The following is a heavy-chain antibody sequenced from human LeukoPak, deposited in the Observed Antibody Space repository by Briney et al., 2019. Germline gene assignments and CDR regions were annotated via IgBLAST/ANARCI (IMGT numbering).Heavy chain of an antibody. D-gene: IGHD3-16*01. V-gene: IGHV4-61*02. J-gene: IGHJ4*02. CDR1: GGSISSGSYY. Sequence: PSETLSLTCTVSGGSISSGSYYWSWIRQPAGKGLEWIGRIYTSGSTNYNPSLKSRVTISVDTSKNQFSLKLSSVTAADTAVYYCAREGDPFGLDWGQGTLVTVSS. CDR3: AREGDPFGLD. CDR2: IYTSGST.